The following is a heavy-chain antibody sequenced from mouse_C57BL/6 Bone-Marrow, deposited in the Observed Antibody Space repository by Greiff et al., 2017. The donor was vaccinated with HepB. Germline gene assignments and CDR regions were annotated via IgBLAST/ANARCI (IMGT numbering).Heavy chain of an antibody. D-gene: IGHD1-1*01. V-gene: IGHV1-26*01. J-gene: IGHJ1*03. CDR1: GYTFTDYY. Sequence: VQLQQSGPELVKPGAPVKISCKASGYTFTDYYMNWVKQSHGKSLEWIGDINPNNGGTSYNQKFKGKATLTVDKSSSTAYMELRSLTSEDSAVYYCAENYGSSPWYFDVWGTGTTVTVSS. CDR3: AENYGSSPWYFDV. CDR2: INPNNGGT.